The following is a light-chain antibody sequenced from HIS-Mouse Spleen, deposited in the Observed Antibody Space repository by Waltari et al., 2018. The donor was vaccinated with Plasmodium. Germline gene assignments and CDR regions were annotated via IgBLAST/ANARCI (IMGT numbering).Light chain of an antibody. CDR3: SSYTSSSTVV. CDR2: DAS. J-gene: IGLJ2*01. V-gene: IGLV2-14*03. Sequence: QSALTQPASVSGSPGQSITISCTGTSSDVGGYNYVSWYQQHPGKAPNLMIYDASKRPSGVSNRFSGSKSGNTASLTISGLQAEDEADYYCSSYTSSSTVVFGGGTKLTVL. CDR1: SSDVGGYNY.